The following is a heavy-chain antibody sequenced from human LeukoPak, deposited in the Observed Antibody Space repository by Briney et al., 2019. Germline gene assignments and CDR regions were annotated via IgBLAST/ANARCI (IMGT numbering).Heavy chain of an antibody. Sequence: SQTLSLTCTLSGRSISSYYWSWIRQPPGKGLEWIGCISYSGSTNYNPSLKSRVTISVDTSKNQFSLKLSSVTAAGTAVYYCARRGDGYNLYFDYWGQGTLVTVSS. J-gene: IGHJ4*02. V-gene: IGHV4-59*08. D-gene: IGHD5-24*01. CDR3: ARRGDGYNLYFDY. CDR1: GRSISSYY. CDR2: ISYSGST.